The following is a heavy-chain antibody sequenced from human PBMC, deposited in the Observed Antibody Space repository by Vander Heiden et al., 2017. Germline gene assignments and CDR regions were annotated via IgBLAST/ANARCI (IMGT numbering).Heavy chain of an antibody. CDR2: VKEDASEK. V-gene: IGHV3-7*01. J-gene: IGHJ6*04. CDR1: GFTSSNYW. Sequence: DVQLVASGGRLVRPGRSLTPSCNTSGFTSSNYWMSWVRQAPGQGLEWVANVKEDASEKFYVDSVKGRFTIYRDNAKNLVFLQMNGLRVEDSAVYLCARDSLGYETGGWSYFGMEVWGEGTMVTVSS. CDR3: ARDSLGYETGGWSYFGMEV. D-gene: IGHD2-2*01.